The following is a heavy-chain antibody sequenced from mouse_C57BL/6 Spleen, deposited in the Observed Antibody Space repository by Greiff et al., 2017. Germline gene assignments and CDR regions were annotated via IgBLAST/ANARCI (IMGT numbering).Heavy chain of an antibody. CDR1: GYTFTTYP. CDR3: ARRTYSNYGDYFDY. Sequence: QVQLKESGAELVKPGASVKMSCKASGYTFTTYPIEWMKQNHGKSLEWIGNFHPYNDDTKYNEKFKGKATLTVEKSSSTVYLELSRLTSDDSAVYYCARRTYSNYGDYFDYWGQGTTLTVSS. CDR2: FHPYNDDT. D-gene: IGHD2-5*01. J-gene: IGHJ2*01. V-gene: IGHV1-47*01.